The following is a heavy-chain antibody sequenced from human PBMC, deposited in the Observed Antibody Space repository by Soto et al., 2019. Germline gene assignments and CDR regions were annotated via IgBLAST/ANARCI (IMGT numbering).Heavy chain of an antibody. CDR2: IYPGDSDT. V-gene: IGHV5-51*01. CDR3: ARQQQQLAYNWFDP. D-gene: IGHD6-13*01. CDR1: GYSFTSYW. Sequence: LGESLKISCKGSGYSFTSYWIGWVRQMPGKGLEWMGIIYPGDSDTRYSPSFQGQVTISADKSTSTAYLQWSSLKASDTAMYYCARQQQQLAYNWFDPWGQGTLVTVSS. J-gene: IGHJ5*02.